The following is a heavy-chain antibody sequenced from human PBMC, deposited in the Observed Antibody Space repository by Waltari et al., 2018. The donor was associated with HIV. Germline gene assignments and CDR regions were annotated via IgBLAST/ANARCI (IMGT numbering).Heavy chain of an antibody. CDR3: ARVATVPLGY. D-gene: IGHD2-21*02. CDR1: GYSFTSYD. Sequence: QVQLVQSGAEVKKSGASVQVSCKTSGYSFTSYDINWVRQASGQGLEWMGWINSNVGNTGYAQRFQGRITMTRNTSTSTAYMELSGLTSEDTAVYYCARVATVPLGYWGQGTLVTVS. V-gene: IGHV1-8*01. J-gene: IGHJ4*02. CDR2: INSNVGNT.